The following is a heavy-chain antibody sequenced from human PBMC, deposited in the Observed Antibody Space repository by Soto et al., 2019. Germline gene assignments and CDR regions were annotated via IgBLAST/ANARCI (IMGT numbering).Heavy chain of an antibody. CDR1: GFSFSTYA. CDR2: ISGSGGTT. CDR3: AKDQAAAGTISRYFQH. V-gene: IGHV3-23*01. Sequence: EVQLLESGGGLVQPEGSLRLSCAASGFSFSTYAMSWVRQAPGKGLEWVSGISGSGGTTYYADSVKGRFTISRDNSKNTLYLQVNSLRVEDTAVYYCAKDQAAAGTISRYFQHWGQCTLVTVSS. D-gene: IGHD6-13*01. J-gene: IGHJ1*01.